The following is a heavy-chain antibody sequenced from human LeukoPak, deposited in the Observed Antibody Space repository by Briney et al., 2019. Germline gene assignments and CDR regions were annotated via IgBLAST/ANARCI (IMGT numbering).Heavy chain of an antibody. Sequence: GASVKVSCKASGYTFTSYYMHWVRQAPGQGLEWMGIINPSGGSTSYAQKFQGRVTMSRDTSTSTVYMELSSLRSEDTAVFYCARDATAGTFDYWGQGTLVTVSS. CDR2: INPSGGST. J-gene: IGHJ4*02. CDR3: ARDATAGTFDY. V-gene: IGHV1-46*01. CDR1: GYTFTSYY. D-gene: IGHD6-13*01.